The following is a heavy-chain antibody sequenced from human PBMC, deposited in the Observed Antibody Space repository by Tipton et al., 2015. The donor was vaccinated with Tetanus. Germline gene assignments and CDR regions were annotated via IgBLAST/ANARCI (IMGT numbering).Heavy chain of an antibody. V-gene: IGHV4-59*01. D-gene: IGHD2-2*01. J-gene: IGHJ4*02. Sequence: TLSLTCTVSGGSMSNNYWSWIRQPPGKGLEWIAYIFHSGSTNYSPSLKSRVAISMDTSKNQFSLKLASVTAADTAVYFCASDPALMGNFDYWGQGTLVTVSS. CDR1: GGSMSNNY. CDR3: ASDPALMGNFDY. CDR2: IFHSGST.